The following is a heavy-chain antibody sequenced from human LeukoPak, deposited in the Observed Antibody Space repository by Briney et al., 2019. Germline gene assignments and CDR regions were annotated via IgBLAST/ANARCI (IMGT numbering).Heavy chain of an antibody. CDR2: IYSGGNT. CDR1: GFTVSSNY. V-gene: IGHV3-53*01. J-gene: IGHJ4*02. D-gene: IGHD3-22*01. Sequence: PGGSLRLSCAASGFTVSSNYMSWVRRAPGKGLEWVSVIYSGGNTFYAASVKGRFTVPRDNSKNTLYLQMTSLRAEDTAVYYCARADYYDSSGYNDYWGQGTLVTVSS. CDR3: ARADYYDSSGYNDY.